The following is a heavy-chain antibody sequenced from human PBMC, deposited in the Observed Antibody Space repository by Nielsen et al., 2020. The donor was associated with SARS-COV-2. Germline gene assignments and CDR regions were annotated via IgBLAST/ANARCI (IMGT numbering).Heavy chain of an antibody. J-gene: IGHJ3*01. V-gene: IGHV1-8*01. CDR1: GYIFTSYD. CDR3: AMKGEMWWELNT. CDR2: MNTNSGDT. D-gene: IGHD2-21*01. Sequence: ASVKVSCKASGYIFTSYDIQWVRQATGQGLEWMGWMNTNSGDTGYAQRFQGRVTMTEDTSTDTAYMELSGLTSEDTAVYYCAMKGEMWWELNTWGQGTRVTVSS.